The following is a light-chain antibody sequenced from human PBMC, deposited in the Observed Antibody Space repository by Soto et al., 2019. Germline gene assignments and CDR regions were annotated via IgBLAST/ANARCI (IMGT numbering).Light chain of an antibody. V-gene: IGLV2-14*01. J-gene: IGLJ1*01. CDR1: SSDVGGYDY. CDR2: EVS. Sequence: QSVLTQPASVSGSPGQSITISCTGTSSDVGGYDYVSWYQLHPGKAPKLMVFEVSNRPSGVSYRFSGSKSGNTASLTISGLQAEGEADYFCSSYSISTAYLFGTGTRSPS. CDR3: SSYSISTAYL.